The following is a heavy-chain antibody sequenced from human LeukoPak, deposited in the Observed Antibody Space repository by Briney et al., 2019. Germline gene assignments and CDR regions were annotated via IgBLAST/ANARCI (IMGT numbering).Heavy chain of an antibody. Sequence: GGSLRLSCAASGFTFSRSAMTWVRQTPGKGLDWVSSISSSGNTYYADSVKGRFTISRDNSKNMLYLQMNSLRAQDTAVYYCVKGRISEDGLDFWGQGTLVTVSS. CDR3: VKGRISEDGLDF. CDR2: ISSSGNT. V-gene: IGHV3-23*01. J-gene: IGHJ4*02. D-gene: IGHD6-13*01. CDR1: GFTFSRSA.